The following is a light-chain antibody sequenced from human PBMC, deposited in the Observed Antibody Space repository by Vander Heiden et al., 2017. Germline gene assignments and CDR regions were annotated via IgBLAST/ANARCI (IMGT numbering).Light chain of an antibody. CDR3: QSYDASDHHWV. Sequence: NFMLPQPQSVSGSPCKTVTISCTRSSGNIASTYGQGYQQRPGSSPTPVIYVDSHRPSGVPDRFSGSIARSSNSASLTISGLKPEEEADYYCQSYDASDHHWVFGGGTRLTVL. V-gene: IGLV6-57*01. J-gene: IGLJ3*02. CDR2: VDS. CDR1: SGNIASTY.